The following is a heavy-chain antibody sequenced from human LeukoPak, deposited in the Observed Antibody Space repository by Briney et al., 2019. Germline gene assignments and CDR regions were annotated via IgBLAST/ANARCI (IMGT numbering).Heavy chain of an antibody. CDR3: ARGRYCSSTSCYAYYYYMDV. CDR1: GYTFTSYD. D-gene: IGHD2-2*01. J-gene: IGHJ6*03. CDR2: MNPNSGNT. V-gene: IGHV1-8*01. Sequence: ASVKVSCKASGYTFTSYDINWVRQATGQGLEWMGWMNPNSGNTGYAQRFQGRVTMTRNTSISTAYMELSSLRSEDTAVYYCARGRYCSSTSCYAYYYYMDVWGKGTTVTVSS.